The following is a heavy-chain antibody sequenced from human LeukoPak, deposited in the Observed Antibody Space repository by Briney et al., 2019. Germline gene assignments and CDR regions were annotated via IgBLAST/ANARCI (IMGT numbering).Heavy chain of an antibody. V-gene: IGHV5-51*01. Sequence: RGESLKISCKGSGYSFTSYWIGWVRQMPGKGLEWMGIIYPGDSDTRYSPSFQGQVTISADKSISTAYLQWSSLKASDTAMYYCARLPRAYYYDILRANYFDYWGQGTLVTVSS. CDR1: GYSFTSYW. D-gene: IGHD3-22*01. CDR3: ARLPRAYYYDILRANYFDY. CDR2: IYPGDSDT. J-gene: IGHJ4*02.